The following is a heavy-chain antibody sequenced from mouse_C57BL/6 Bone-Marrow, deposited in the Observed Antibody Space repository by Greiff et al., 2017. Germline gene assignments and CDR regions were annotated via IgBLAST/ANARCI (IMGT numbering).Heavy chain of an antibody. Sequence: QVQLKESGAELVRPGTSVTMSCTASGYTFTNYWVGWAKQRPGHGLEWIGDFYPGGGYTNYNEKFKGKATLTADKSSSTAYMQFSSLTSEDSAIHYCARERYYGSYVDYWGQGTTLTVSS. D-gene: IGHD1-1*01. J-gene: IGHJ2*01. CDR2: FYPGGGYT. V-gene: IGHV1-63*01. CDR3: ARERYYGSYVDY. CDR1: GYTFTNYW.